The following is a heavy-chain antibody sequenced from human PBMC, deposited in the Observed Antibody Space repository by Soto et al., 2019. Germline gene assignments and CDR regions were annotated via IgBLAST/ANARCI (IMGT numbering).Heavy chain of an antibody. Sequence: EVQLVESGGGLVQPGGSLRLSCAASGFTFSSYWMHWVRQAPGTGLVWVSRINSDGSSTRYADSVKGRFTISRDNAKNTLYLQMNSLRADDTALYYCARDFSFLTGYYYYYYYGMDFWGQGTTVTVSS. CDR1: GFTFSSYW. CDR3: ARDFSFLTGYYYYYYYGMDF. J-gene: IGHJ6*02. CDR2: INSDGSST. D-gene: IGHD3-9*01. V-gene: IGHV3-74*01.